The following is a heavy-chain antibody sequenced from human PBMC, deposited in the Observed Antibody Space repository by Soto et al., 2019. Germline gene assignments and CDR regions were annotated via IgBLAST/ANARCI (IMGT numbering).Heavy chain of an antibody. CDR3: AKDLTRQLAYWLDP. D-gene: IGHD6-6*01. CDR2: ISTSSSYI. CDR1: GFTLSGYS. Sequence: PGGSLRLSCAASGFTLSGYSMNWVRQAPGKGLEWVSSISTSSSYIHYADSVKGRFTISRDNAENSLYLQMNSLTSDDTALYYCAKDLTRQLAYWLDPWGQGTQVTVSS. J-gene: IGHJ5*02. V-gene: IGHV3-21*04.